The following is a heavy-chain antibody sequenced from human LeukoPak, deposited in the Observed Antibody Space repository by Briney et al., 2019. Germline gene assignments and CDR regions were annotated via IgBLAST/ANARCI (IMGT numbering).Heavy chain of an antibody. J-gene: IGHJ2*01. CDR3: AKDRTVGASYWYFDL. CDR2: FGVSSSLV. Sequence: GSLRLSCVASGFTFSSYSLNWVRQAPGKGLEWVSYFGVSSSLVRYADSVKGRFTISRDSSKNTLFLHMNTLRAEDTAIYYCAKDRTVGASYWYFDLWGRGTLVTVSS. V-gene: IGHV3-48*01. D-gene: IGHD1-26*01. CDR1: GFTFSSYS.